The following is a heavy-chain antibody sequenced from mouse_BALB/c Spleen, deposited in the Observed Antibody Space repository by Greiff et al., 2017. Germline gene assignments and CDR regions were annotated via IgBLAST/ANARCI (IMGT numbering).Heavy chain of an antibody. J-gene: IGHJ3*01. V-gene: IGHV5-9-4*01. Sequence: EVMLVESGGGLVKPGGSLKLSCAASGFTFSSYAMSWVRQSPEKRLEWVAEISSGGSYTYYPDTVTGRFTISRDNAKNTLYLEMSSLRSEDTAMYYCARDLGGYDGRAWFAYWGQGTLVTVSA. D-gene: IGHD2-2*01. CDR2: ISSGGSYT. CDR3: ARDLGGYDGRAWFAY. CDR1: GFTFSSYA.